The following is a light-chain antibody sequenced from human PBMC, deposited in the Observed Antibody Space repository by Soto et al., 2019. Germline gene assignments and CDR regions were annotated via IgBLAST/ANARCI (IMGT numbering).Light chain of an antibody. V-gene: IGKV1-5*03. CDR2: KAS. CDR1: QSLSGW. Sequence: ATKSSYVGGRGIVTCLASQSLSGWLAWYQRKPGKAPKLLIYKASSLEGGVSSRFSGRRSGTEFTLTITTLPPDDFDTHYRLQYHSDPLTFGGGTKVDI. CDR3: LQYHSDPLT. J-gene: IGKJ4*01.